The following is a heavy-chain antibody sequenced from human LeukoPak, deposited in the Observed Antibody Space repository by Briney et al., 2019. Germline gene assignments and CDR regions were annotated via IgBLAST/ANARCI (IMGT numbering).Heavy chain of an antibody. J-gene: IGHJ4*02. CDR1: GYTLTELS. D-gene: IGHD2-21*02. V-gene: IGHV1-24*01. CDR3: ATSKLAYCGGDCYSYYFDY. CDR2: FDPEDGET. Sequence: ASVKVSCKVSGYTLTELSMHWVRQAPGKGLEWMGGFDPEDGETISAQKFQGRVTMTEDTSTDTAYMELSSLRSEDTAVYYCATSKLAYCGGDCYSYYFDYWGQGTLVTVSS.